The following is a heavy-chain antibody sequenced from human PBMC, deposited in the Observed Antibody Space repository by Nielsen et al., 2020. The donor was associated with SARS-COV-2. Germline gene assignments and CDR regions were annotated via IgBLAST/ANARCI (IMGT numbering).Heavy chain of an antibody. J-gene: IGHJ4*02. CDR1: GGSISSSSYY. CDR2: IYYSGST. Sequence: GSLRLSCTVSGGSISSSSYYWGWIRQPPGKGLEWIGSIYYSGSTYYNPSLKSRVTISVDTSKNQFSLKLSSVTAADTAVYYCAKDGTEWGAMPFDYWGQGTLVTVSS. CDR3: AKDGTEWGAMPFDY. V-gene: IGHV4-39*02. D-gene: IGHD3-16*01.